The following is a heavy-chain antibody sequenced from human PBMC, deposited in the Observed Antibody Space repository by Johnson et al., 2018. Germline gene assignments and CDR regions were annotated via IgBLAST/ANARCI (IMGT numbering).Heavy chain of an antibody. Sequence: VQLVESGGGVVQXGRSLRLXCAASGFTFSSYSMNWVRQAPGKGLEWVSYISSSGSTIYYADSVKGRFTISRDNAKNSLYLQMNSLRAEDTAVYYCARVWQMDVWGQGTTVTVSS. CDR2: ISSSGSTI. CDR1: GFTFSSYS. D-gene: IGHD3-16*01. CDR3: ARVWQMDV. J-gene: IGHJ6*02. V-gene: IGHV3-48*04.